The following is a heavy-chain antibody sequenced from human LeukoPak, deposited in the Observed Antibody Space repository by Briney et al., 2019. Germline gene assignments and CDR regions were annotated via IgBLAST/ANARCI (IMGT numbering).Heavy chain of an antibody. V-gene: IGHV1-2*02. CDR3: ARGGAYKSSSWYVLDY. Sequence: ASVTVSCKASGYTFTGYYMHWVRQAPGQGLEWMGWINPNSGGTNYAQKFQGRVTMTTDTSTSTAYMELRSLRSDDTAVYYCARGGAYKSSSWYVLDYWGQGTLVTVSS. J-gene: IGHJ4*02. CDR2: INPNSGGT. CDR1: GYTFTGYY. D-gene: IGHD6-13*01.